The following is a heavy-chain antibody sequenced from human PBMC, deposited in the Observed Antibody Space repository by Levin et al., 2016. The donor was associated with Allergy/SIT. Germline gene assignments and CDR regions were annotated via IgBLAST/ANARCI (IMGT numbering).Heavy chain of an antibody. CDR3: ARASPRYSDY. V-gene: IGHV4-34*01. CDR2: INHSGST. CDR1: GGSFSGYY. J-gene: IGHJ4*02. D-gene: IGHD2-15*01. Sequence: SETLSLTCAVYGGSFSGYYWSWIRQPPGKGLEWIGEINHSGSTNYNPSLKSRVTISVDTSKNQFSLKLSSVTAADTAVYYCARASPRYSDYWGQGTLVTVSS.